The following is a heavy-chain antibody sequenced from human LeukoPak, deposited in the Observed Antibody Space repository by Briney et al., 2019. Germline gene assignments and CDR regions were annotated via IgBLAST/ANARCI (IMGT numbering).Heavy chain of an antibody. CDR2: IYYSGST. J-gene: IGHJ3*02. CDR1: GGSISSSSYY. D-gene: IGHD3-9*01. V-gene: IGHV4-39*07. Sequence: SETLSLACTVSGGSISSSSYYWGWIRQPPGKGLEWIGNIYYSGSTYYNPSLESRVTMSLDTSKNQFSLKLSSVTAADTAVYYCARDRYDILTGYYSAFDIWGQGTMVTVSS. CDR3: ARDRYDILTGYYSAFDI.